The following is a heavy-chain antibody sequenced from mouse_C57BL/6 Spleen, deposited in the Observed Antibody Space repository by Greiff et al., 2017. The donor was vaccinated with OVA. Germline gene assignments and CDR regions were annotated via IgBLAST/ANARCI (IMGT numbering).Heavy chain of an antibody. CDR2: IYPRSGNT. Sequence: VQLQQSGAELARPGASVKLSCKASGYTFTSYGISWVKQRTGQGLEWIGEIYPRSGNTYYNEKFKGKATLTADKSSSTAYMELRSLTSEDSAVYFCARPGNGYFDVWGTGTTVTVFS. CDR3: ARPGNGYFDV. D-gene: IGHD2-1*01. V-gene: IGHV1-81*01. CDR1: GYTFTSYG. J-gene: IGHJ1*03.